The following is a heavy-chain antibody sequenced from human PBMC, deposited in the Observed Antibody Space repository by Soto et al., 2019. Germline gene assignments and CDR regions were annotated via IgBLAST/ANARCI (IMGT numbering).Heavy chain of an antibody. CDR2: IYYSGST. CDR3: ARLLYSSSWYMDY. CDR1: GGSISSYY. V-gene: IGHV4-59*01. Sequence: QVQLQESGPGLVKPSETLSLTCTVSGGSISSYYWSWIRQPPGKGLEWIGYIYYSGSTNYNPSLKSRVTISVDTSKNQFSLQLSSVTAADTAVYYCARLLYSSSWYMDYWGQGTLVTVSS. D-gene: IGHD6-13*01. J-gene: IGHJ4*02.